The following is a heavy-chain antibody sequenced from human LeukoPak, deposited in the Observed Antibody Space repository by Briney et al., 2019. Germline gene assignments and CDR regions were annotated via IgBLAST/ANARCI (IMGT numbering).Heavy chain of an antibody. V-gene: IGHV5-51*01. CDR3: ASPVGAPAAMGYAFDI. D-gene: IGHD2-2*01. CDR1: GYSFTSYW. CDR2: IYPGDSDT. J-gene: IGHJ3*02. Sequence: GESLKISCKGSGYSFTSYWIGWVRQMPGKGLEWMGIIYPGDSDTRYSPSFQGQVTISADKSISTAYLQWSSLKASDTAMYYCASPVGAPAAMGYAFDIWGQGTMVTVSS.